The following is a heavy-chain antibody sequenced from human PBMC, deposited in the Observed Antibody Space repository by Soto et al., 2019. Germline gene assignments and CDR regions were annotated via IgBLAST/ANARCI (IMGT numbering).Heavy chain of an antibody. Sequence: ASVKVSCKAAGGTFSSYAISWVRQAPGQGLEWMGGIIPIFGTANYAQKFQGRVTITADESTSTAYMELSSLRSEDTAVYYCARAAKEAAAFSRYYGMDVWGQGTTVTV. CDR2: IIPIFGTA. D-gene: IGHD6-13*01. CDR3: ARAAKEAAAFSRYYGMDV. J-gene: IGHJ6*02. CDR1: GGTFSSYA. V-gene: IGHV1-69*13.